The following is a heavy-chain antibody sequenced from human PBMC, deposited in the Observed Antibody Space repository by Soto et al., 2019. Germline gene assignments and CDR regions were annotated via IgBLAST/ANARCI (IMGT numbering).Heavy chain of an antibody. CDR2: INTDGSST. V-gene: IGHV3-74*01. CDR3: ARSPGGYYID. J-gene: IGHJ3*01. CDR1: GWTFRDHY. D-gene: IGHD2-15*01. Sequence: GSLRLSXVASGWTFRDHYMTSVRQAPGKGLEWLSYINTDGSSTNYADSVKGRFTISRDNAKNTLYLQMNSLRAEDTAVYYCARSPGGYYIDWGQGTMVTVSS.